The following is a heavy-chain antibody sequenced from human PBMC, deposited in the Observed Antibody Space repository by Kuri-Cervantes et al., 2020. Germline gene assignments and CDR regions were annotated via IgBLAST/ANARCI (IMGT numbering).Heavy chain of an antibody. V-gene: IGHV4-34*01. CDR2: INHSGST. D-gene: IGHD5-18*01. J-gene: IGHJ6*03. CDR1: GGSLSGYY. Sequence: SETLSLTCAVCGGSLSGYYWTWIRQPPGKGLEWIGEINHSGSTNYNPSLKRRITMSLDTSKIQFSLKLSSVTAADTAVCCCARGGSGYSYGYYYYYYMDVWGKGTTVTVSS. CDR3: ARGGSGYSYGYYYYYYMDV.